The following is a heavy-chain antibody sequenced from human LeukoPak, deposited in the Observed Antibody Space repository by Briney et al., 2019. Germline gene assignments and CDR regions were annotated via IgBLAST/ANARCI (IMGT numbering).Heavy chain of an antibody. CDR1: GYTFTSYG. CDR3: ARVPRPPPLSHYYYYGMDV. Sequence: GASVKVSCKASGYTFTSYGISWVRQAPGQGLEWMGLISGYNGNTNYAQKLQGRVTMTTDTSTSTAYMELRSLRSDDTAVYYCARVPRPPPLSHYYYYGMDVWGQGTTVTVSS. CDR2: ISGYNGNT. J-gene: IGHJ6*02. V-gene: IGHV1-18*01.